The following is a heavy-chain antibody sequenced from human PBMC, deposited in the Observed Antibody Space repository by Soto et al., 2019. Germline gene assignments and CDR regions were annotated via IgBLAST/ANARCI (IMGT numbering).Heavy chain of an antibody. CDR3: ARDQSEYCISTSCYAGFDP. D-gene: IGHD2-2*01. CDR1: GGTFSSYA. CDR2: IIPIFGTA. Sequence: ASVKVSCKASGGTFSSYAISWVRQAPGQGLEWMGGIIPIFGTANYAQKFQGRVTITADESTSTAYMELSSLRSEDTAVYYCARDQSEYCISTSCYAGFDPWGQGTLVTVSS. V-gene: IGHV1-69*13. J-gene: IGHJ5*02.